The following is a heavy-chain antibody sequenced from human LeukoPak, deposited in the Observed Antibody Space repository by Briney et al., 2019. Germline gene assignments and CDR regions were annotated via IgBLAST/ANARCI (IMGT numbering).Heavy chain of an antibody. D-gene: IGHD2-8*01. Sequence: PGGSLRLSCEASGFTFSRYWMHWVRHAPGKGLVWVSRINSDGSRTTYADSVKGRFTISRDNSKNTLYLQMNSLRAEDTAVYYCARGNGLWPVYYYMDVWGKGTTVTVSS. CDR1: GFTFSRYW. CDR2: INSDGSRT. CDR3: ARGNGLWPVYYYMDV. J-gene: IGHJ6*03. V-gene: IGHV3-74*01.